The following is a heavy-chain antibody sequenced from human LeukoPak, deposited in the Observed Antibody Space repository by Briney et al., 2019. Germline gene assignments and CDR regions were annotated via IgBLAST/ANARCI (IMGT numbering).Heavy chain of an antibody. CDR1: GGSISSYY. V-gene: IGHV4-4*08. D-gene: IGHD3-9*01. CDR3: ARARYVNSFYAFDI. J-gene: IGHJ3*02. CDR2: LSKSGNP. Sequence: SETLSLTCTVSGGSISSYYWSWIRLPPGKGLEWIGYLSKSGNPNYSPSLKSRVTIFGDTSKNQFFLKLSSVTAADTAVYYCARARYVNSFYAFDIWGQGTLVTVSS.